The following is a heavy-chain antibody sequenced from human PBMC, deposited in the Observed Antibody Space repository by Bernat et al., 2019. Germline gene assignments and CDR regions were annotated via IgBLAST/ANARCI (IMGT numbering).Heavy chain of an antibody. CDR1: GYTFTSYA. CDR2: INTGNGNT. J-gene: IGHJ4*02. CDR3: VGGVTTGY. Sequence: QVQLVQSGAEVKKPGASVKVSCKASGYTFTSYAMHWVRQASGQRPEWMGWINTGNGNTKYLQNFQGRVTITRDTSASTAYMELSSLGSEDTAIYYCVGGVTTGYWGQGTLVTVSS. D-gene: IGHD4-17*01. V-gene: IGHV1-3*04.